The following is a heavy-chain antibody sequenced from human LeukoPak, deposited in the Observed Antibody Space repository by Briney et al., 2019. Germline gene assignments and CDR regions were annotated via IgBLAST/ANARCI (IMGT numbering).Heavy chain of an antibody. J-gene: IGHJ4*02. CDR1: GYTFTSYV. CDR2: INSYNDNT. V-gene: IGHV1-18*01. Sequence: ASVKVSCKASGYTFTSYVISWVRQAPGQGLEWMGWINSYNDNTNYAQKLRGRVTMTTDTSTSTAYMELRSLRSDDTAVYYCTRNHYYGSGSYYNPHRGFDYWGQGTLVTVSS. CDR3: TRNHYYGSGSYYNPHRGFDY. D-gene: IGHD3-10*01.